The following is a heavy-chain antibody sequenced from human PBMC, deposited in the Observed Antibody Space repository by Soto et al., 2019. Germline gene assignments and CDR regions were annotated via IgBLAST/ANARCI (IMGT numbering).Heavy chain of an antibody. CDR3: AKVDTIILVVSDAFDI. J-gene: IGHJ3*02. CDR1: GFTFSKCG. CDR2: ISYDGSNE. D-gene: IGHD3-22*01. Sequence: QVQLVESGGGVVQPGRSLRLSCAASGFTFSKCGMHWVRQAPGKGLEWVAVISYDGSNEYYADSVKGRFTISRDNSNNTLYLQMNSLRDEDTPVYYCAKVDTIILVVSDAFDIWGQGTMVTVSS. V-gene: IGHV3-30*18.